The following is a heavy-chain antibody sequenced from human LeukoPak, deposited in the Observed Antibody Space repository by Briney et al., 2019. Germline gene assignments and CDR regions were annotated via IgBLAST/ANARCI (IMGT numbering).Heavy chain of an antibody. CDR1: GYTFTSYY. D-gene: IGHD6-13*01. Sequence: SVKVSCKASGYTFTSYYMHWVRQAPGQGLEWMGIINPSGGSTSYAQKFQGRVTMTRDMSTSTVYMELSSLRSEDTAVYYCARRIAAAGTGNWFDPWGQGTLVTVSS. J-gene: IGHJ5*02. CDR2: INPSGGST. V-gene: IGHV1-46*01. CDR3: ARRIAAAGTGNWFDP.